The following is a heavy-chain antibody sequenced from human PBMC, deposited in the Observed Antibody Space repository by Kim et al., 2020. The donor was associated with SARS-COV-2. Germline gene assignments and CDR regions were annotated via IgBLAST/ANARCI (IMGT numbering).Heavy chain of an antibody. CDR2: NYYSGSN. D-gene: IGHD3-22*01. CDR1: GGSFSSCGYN. J-gene: IGHJ3*02. Sequence: SETLSLTCTVSGGSFSSCGYNWIRMPPHTGKGLEGKGYNYYSGSNYYNPSLRSRVTISVDTSKYQFSLKLSSVTAADTAEYYCARAATMIVVFLSLDIW. V-gene: IGHV4-31*03. CDR3: ARAATMIVVFLSLDI.